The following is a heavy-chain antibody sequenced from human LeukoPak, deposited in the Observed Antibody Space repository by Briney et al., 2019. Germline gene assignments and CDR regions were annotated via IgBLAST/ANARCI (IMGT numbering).Heavy chain of an antibody. CDR3: ATGFRIAAQNWFDP. V-gene: IGHV1-24*01. D-gene: IGHD6-6*01. Sequence: ASVKVSCKVSGYTLTELPMHWVRQAPGKGLEWMGGFDPEDGETIYAQKFQGRVTMTEDTSTDTAYMELSSLRSEDTAVYYCATGFRIAAQNWFDPWGQGTLVTVSS. CDR2: FDPEDGET. J-gene: IGHJ5*02. CDR1: GYTLTELP.